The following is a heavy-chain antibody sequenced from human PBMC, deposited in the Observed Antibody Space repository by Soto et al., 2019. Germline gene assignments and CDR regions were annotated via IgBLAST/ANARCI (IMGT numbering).Heavy chain of an antibody. J-gene: IGHJ6*02. Sequence: GGSLRLSCAASGFPFSSYAISWVRQAPGKGLEWVAASTGAGGSTYKVDSEKGRFTISRDNSKKTVYLQLDGLRAEDTAIYYCAKGQSDYQGDYNYYGMDVWGQGTPVTVSS. CDR3: AKGQSDYQGDYNYYGMDV. V-gene: IGHV3-23*01. CDR2: STGAGGST. D-gene: IGHD4-17*01. CDR1: GFPFSSYA.